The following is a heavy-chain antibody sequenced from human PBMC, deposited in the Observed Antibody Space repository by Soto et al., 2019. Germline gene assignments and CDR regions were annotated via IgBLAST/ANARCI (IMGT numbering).Heavy chain of an antibody. CDR1: GFTVGSNY. J-gene: IGHJ6*03. V-gene: IGHV3-66*01. CDR2: IYSGSNT. Sequence: GGSLRLSCAASGFTVGSNYMSWVRQAPGKGLDWVSVIYSGSNTYYADSVKGRFTISRDNSKNTLYLQMNSLRAEDTAVYYCARVQDSWSGYSNYFYYYMDVWGKGTTVTVSS. D-gene: IGHD3-3*01. CDR3: ARVQDSWSGYSNYFYYYMDV.